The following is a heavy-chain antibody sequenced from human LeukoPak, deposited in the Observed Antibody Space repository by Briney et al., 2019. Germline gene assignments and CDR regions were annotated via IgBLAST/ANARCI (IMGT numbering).Heavy chain of an antibody. D-gene: IGHD6-13*01. CDR2: INPSSGDT. Sequence: EASVKVSCKASGYRFTGYYIHWVRQAPGQGLEWMGWINPSSGDTDYAQKFQGRVTLTRDTSTRTVYMELSGLRSDDTSVFYCAGVNGYSSSWYGQPFDIWGQGTVVTVSS. CDR1: GYRFTGYY. V-gene: IGHV1-2*02. J-gene: IGHJ3*02. CDR3: AGVNGYSSSWYGQPFDI.